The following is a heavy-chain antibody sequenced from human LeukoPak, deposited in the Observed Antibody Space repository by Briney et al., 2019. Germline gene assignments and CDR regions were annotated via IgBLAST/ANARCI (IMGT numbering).Heavy chain of an antibody. D-gene: IGHD2/OR15-2a*01. Sequence: SGGSLRLSCAASGFTVNSNYMSWVRQATGKGLEWGSIIYSSGTTYYADSVKGRFTISRDNSKNTLYLQMNSLRAEDTAVYYCARVRVSSYYGMDIWGQGATVTVSS. CDR1: GFTVNSNY. V-gene: IGHV3-53*01. CDR2: IYSSGTT. CDR3: ARVRVSSYYGMDI. J-gene: IGHJ6*02.